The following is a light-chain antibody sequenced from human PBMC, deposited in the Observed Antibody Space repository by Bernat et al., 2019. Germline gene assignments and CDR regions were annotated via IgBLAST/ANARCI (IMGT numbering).Light chain of an antibody. CDR1: SSDVGAYTY. J-gene: IGLJ1*01. V-gene: IGLV2-14*03. CDR2: DVS. CDR3: SSWTTTNVYV. Sequence: QSALTQPASVSGSPGQSITISCTGTSSDVGAYTYVSWYQQDPGKVPKLLISDVSDRPSGVSNRFSGTKSGNTASLTISGLQAEDEADYYGSSWTTTNVYVFGTGTKVTVL.